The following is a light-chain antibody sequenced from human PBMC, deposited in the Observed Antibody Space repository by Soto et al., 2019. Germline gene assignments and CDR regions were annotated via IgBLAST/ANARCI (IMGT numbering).Light chain of an antibody. Sequence: EIVMTQSPASLSVSPGERATLSCRASQSVSSNLAWYQQKPGQAPRLLIYGASSRATGIPDRFSGSGSGTDFTLTISSLEPEDFAVYYCQQYGSSLTFGGGTKVDIK. V-gene: IGKV3-20*01. CDR2: GAS. CDR1: QSVSSN. J-gene: IGKJ4*01. CDR3: QQYGSSLT.